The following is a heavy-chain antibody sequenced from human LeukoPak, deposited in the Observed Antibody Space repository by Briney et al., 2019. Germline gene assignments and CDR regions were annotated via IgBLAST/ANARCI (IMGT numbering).Heavy chain of an antibody. J-gene: IGHJ6*02. CDR2: INTNTGNP. CDR3: ARVGGYLLYYYYYYGMDV. Sequence: EASVTVSCAASGYTFTSYAMNWVRQAPGQGLEWMGWINTNTGNPTYAQGFTGRFVFSLDTSVSTAYLQISSLKAEDTAVYYCARVGGYLLYYYYYYGMDVWGQGTTVTVSS. D-gene: IGHD3-22*01. V-gene: IGHV7-4-1*02. CDR1: GYTFTSYA.